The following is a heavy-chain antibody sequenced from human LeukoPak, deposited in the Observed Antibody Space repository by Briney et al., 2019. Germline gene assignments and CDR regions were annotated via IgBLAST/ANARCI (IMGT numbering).Heavy chain of an antibody. D-gene: IGHD5-18*01. CDR2: IRTYNGNT. CDR1: GYTFTSYA. V-gene: IGHV1-18*01. Sequence: ASVRVSCKASGYTFTSYAISWVRQAPGQGLEWVGWIRTYNGNTNYAQKLEGRVTMTTDTSTSTVYMELRSLRSDDTAMYYCARGDTTMMTDDAFDIWGQGTLVIVSS. J-gene: IGHJ3*02. CDR3: ARGDTTMMTDDAFDI.